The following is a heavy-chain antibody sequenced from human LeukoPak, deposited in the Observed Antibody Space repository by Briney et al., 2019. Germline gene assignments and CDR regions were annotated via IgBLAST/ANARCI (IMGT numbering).Heavy chain of an antibody. CDR2: IYSGGST. J-gene: IGHJ4*02. D-gene: IGHD4-23*01. CDR3: ARVGRPNDYGGTRPFDY. V-gene: IGHV3-66*01. Sequence: GGSLRLSCAASGFTVSSNYMSWVRQAPGKGLEWVSVIYSGGSTYYADSVKGRFTISRDNSKNTLYLQMNSLRAEDTAVYYCARVGRPNDYGGTRPFDYWGQGTLVSVSS. CDR1: GFTVSSNY.